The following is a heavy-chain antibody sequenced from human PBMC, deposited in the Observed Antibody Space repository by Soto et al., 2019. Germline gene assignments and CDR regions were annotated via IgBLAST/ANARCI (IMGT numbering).Heavy chain of an antibody. D-gene: IGHD5-12*01. V-gene: IGHV4-59*01. CDR3: ARGTRSNGGYEPDWYFDL. CDR2: ISNTATT. CDR1: GGSISSGY. J-gene: IGHJ2*01. Sequence: QVQLQESGPGLLKPSETLSLTCTVSGGSISSGYWSWLRQSPGEGLEWIGHISNTATTNYSPSLKSRALMSVDTSKTQISLKVSSVNAADTAVYYCARGTRSNGGYEPDWYFDLWGRGTLVTVSS.